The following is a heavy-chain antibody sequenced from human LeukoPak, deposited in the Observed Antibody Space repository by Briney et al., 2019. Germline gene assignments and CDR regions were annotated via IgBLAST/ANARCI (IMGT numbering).Heavy chain of an antibody. CDR3: ARARDYDGFDY. Sequence: PGGSLRLSCAASEFTFASYWMSWVRQPPGKGLEWVANIKQDGSEKYYVDSVKGRFTISRDNAKNSLYLQMNSLRAEDTAVYYCARARDYDGFDYWGQGTLVTVSS. V-gene: IGHV3-7*01. CDR1: EFTFASYW. D-gene: IGHD4-23*01. J-gene: IGHJ4*02. CDR2: IKQDGSEK.